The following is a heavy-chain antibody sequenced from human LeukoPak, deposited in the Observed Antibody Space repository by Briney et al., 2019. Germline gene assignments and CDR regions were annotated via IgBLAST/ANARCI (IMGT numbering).Heavy chain of an antibody. Sequence: GGSLRLSCAASGFTFSSYEMNWVRQAPGKGLEWVSYISSSGNTRYYADSVKGRFTISRDNAKNSLYLQMNSLRAEDTAVYYCAREGVDIVLIFGWGQGTLVTVSS. CDR1: GFTFSSYE. V-gene: IGHV3-48*03. J-gene: IGHJ4*02. CDR3: AREGVDIVLIFG. D-gene: IGHD2-8*01. CDR2: ISSSGNTR.